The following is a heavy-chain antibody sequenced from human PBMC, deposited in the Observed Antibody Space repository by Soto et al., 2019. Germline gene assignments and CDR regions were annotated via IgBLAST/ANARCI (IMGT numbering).Heavy chain of an antibody. J-gene: IGHJ4*02. CDR3: AHGYVQLVSTFHYFDS. CDR2: IYWAGAL. D-gene: IGHD2-8*02. Sequence: SGPTLVNSTQTLTLTCNCYGYSLKGNGVGVGWIRPHPGRAMDCLALIYWAGALRYRPAMKSRLTITQGPSKDQVDLTITNMDATDSGTYYCAHGYVQLVSTFHYFDSWVQGSRVTDSS. V-gene: IGHV2-5*02. CDR1: GYSLKGNGVG.